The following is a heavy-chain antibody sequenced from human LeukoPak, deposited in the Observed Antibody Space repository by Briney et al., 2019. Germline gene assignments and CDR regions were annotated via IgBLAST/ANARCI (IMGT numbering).Heavy chain of an antibody. V-gene: IGHV3-53*01. D-gene: IGHD3-3*01. J-gene: IGHJ4*02. CDR1: GFTVSSNY. Sequence: PGGSLGLSCAASGFTVSSNYMSWVRQAPGKGLEWVSVIYSGGSTYYADSVKGRFTISRDNSKNTLYLQMNSLRAEDTAVYYCARSESRVTIFGVVHMVDYWGQGTLVTVSS. CDR2: IYSGGST. CDR3: ARSESRVTIFGVVHMVDY.